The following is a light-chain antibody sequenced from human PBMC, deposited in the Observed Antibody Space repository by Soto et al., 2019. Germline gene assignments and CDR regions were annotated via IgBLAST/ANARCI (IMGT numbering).Light chain of an antibody. CDR1: QSITSNF. V-gene: IGKV3-20*01. Sequence: EIVFTQSPGTLSLSPGERATLSCRASQSITSNFLAWYQQKPGQAPRLLIYGASTRAAGVPDRFSGSGSGPDFTLTITRLEPEDFAVYYCQQYGRSPLMYTFGQGTKLGVK. CDR3: QQYGRSPLMYT. CDR2: GAS. J-gene: IGKJ2*01.